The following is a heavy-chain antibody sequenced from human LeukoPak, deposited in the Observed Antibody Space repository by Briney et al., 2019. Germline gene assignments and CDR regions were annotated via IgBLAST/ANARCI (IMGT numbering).Heavy chain of an antibody. J-gene: IGHJ4*02. CDR3: ARELSGTTSYYFDY. CDR1: GFTFSSYE. CDR2: ISSSGSTI. D-gene: IGHD1-7*01. Sequence: GGSLRLSCAASGFTFSSYEMNWVRQAPGKGLEWVSYISSSGSTIYYADSVKGRFTISRDNAKNSLYLQMNSLRVEDAAVYYCARELSGTTSYYFDYWGQGTLVTVSS. V-gene: IGHV3-48*03.